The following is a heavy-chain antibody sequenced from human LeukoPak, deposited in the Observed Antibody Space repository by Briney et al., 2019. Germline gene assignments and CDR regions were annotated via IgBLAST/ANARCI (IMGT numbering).Heavy chain of an antibody. V-gene: IGHV3-23*01. CDR1: GFTFSSYA. J-gene: IGHJ6*02. CDR2: ISRSAGST. Sequence: PGGSLRLSCAASGFTFSSYAMSWVRQAPGKGLEWVSSISRSAGSTYYADSVKGRFTISRDNSRNTLYLQMNSLRAEDTAVYYCAKACGGDCSSSYYYALDVWGQGTTVTVSS. CDR3: AKACGGDCSSSYYYALDV. D-gene: IGHD2-21*02.